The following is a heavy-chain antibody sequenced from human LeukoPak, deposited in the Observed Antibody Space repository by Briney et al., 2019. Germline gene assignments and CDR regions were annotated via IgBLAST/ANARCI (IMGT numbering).Heavy chain of an antibody. CDR3: ASHTIFGVALVSAPFDY. Sequence: PGGSLRLSCAASGFTFSSYWMSWVRQAPGKGLEWVANIKKDGSEKYYVDSVKGRFTISRDNAKNSLYLQMNSLRAEDTAVYYCASHTIFGVALVSAPFDYWGQGTLVTVSS. D-gene: IGHD3-3*01. J-gene: IGHJ4*02. CDR2: IKKDGSEK. V-gene: IGHV3-7*01. CDR1: GFTFSSYW.